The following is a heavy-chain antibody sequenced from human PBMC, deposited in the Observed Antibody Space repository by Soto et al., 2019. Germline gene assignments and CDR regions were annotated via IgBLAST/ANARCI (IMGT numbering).Heavy chain of an antibody. V-gene: IGHV3-23*01. D-gene: IGHD1-1*01. CDR2: ISDSTST. J-gene: IGHJ6*02. CDR1: GFTFSKYA. Sequence: EVQLLESGGGLVQPGGSLRLSCAASGFTFSKYALNWVRQAPGKGLEWVSTISDSTSTYYADSVKGRFTISRDNSKNTLYLQMNSLRAEDTAVYYCAKGTTLDVWAQGTTVTVSS. CDR3: AKGTTLDV.